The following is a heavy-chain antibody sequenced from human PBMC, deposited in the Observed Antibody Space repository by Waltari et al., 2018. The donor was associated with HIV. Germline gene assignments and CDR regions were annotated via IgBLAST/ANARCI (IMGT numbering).Heavy chain of an antibody. Sequence: QVQLLESGGGVVQPGRSRRLSCAASGFTFSSFGMHWVRQAPGKGLEGVEVISNDGSSKYYADAVKGRFTISRDNSKNTLYLHMNSLRAEDTAVYYCASPFYSDSTTYYYGLDYWGQGTLVTVSS. CDR1: GFTFSSFG. D-gene: IGHD3-22*01. V-gene: IGHV3-30-3*01. J-gene: IGHJ4*02. CDR2: ISNDGSSK. CDR3: ASPFYSDSTTYYYGLDY.